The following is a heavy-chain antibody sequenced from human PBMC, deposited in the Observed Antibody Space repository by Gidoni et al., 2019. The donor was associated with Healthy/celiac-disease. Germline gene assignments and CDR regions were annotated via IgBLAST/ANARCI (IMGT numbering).Heavy chain of an antibody. CDR2: MSGSGGST. V-gene: IGHV3-23*01. CDR1: GFTFSSYA. CDR3: AILDTAMVHDAFDI. Sequence: EVQLLEPGGGLVQPGGSLRLSCAASGFTFSSYAMSWVRQAAGKGLEWVSAMSGSGGSTYYADSVKGRFTISRDNSKNTLYLQMNSLRAEDTAVYYCAILDTAMVHDAFDIWGQGTMVTVSS. D-gene: IGHD5-18*01. J-gene: IGHJ3*02.